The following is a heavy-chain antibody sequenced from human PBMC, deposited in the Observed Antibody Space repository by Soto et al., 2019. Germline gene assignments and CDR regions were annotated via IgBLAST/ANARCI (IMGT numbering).Heavy chain of an antibody. CDR2: ISYDGSNK. D-gene: IGHD3-9*01. Sequence: GGSLRLSCAASGFTFSSYAMHWVRQAPGKGLEWVAVISYDGSNKYYADSVKGRFTISRDNSKNTLYLQMNSLRAEDTAVYYCARKSYDMGAFDIWGQGTMVTVSS. CDR1: GFTFSSYA. CDR3: ARKSYDMGAFDI. J-gene: IGHJ3*02. V-gene: IGHV3-30-3*01.